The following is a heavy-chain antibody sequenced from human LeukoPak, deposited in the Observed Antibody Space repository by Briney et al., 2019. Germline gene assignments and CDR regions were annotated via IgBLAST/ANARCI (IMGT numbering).Heavy chain of an antibody. V-gene: IGHV3-15*01. J-gene: IGHJ6*03. CDR2: IKSKTDGGTT. CDR3: TTVGLYDLWSGYYIPPHYMDV. D-gene: IGHD3-3*01. CDR1: GFTFSNAW. Sequence: GGSLRLSCAASGFTFSNAWMSWVRQAPGKGREWVGRIKSKTDGGTTDYAAPVKGRFTISRDDSKNTLYLQMNSLKTEDTAVYYCTTVGLYDLWSGYYIPPHYMDVWGKGTTVTVSS.